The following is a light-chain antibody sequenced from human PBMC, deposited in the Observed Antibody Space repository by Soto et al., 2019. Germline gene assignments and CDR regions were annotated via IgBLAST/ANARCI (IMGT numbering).Light chain of an antibody. CDR1: QDISSH. CDR3: QQFKSYPLT. Sequence: DIQLTQSPSFLSASVGDRVTITCRASQDISSHLAWYQQKAGKAPDLLIYRASTLQSGVPSRFSGSESGTEFTLTISTLQPEDFATYYCQQFKSYPLTFGGGTKVEIK. CDR2: RAS. V-gene: IGKV1-9*01. J-gene: IGKJ4*01.